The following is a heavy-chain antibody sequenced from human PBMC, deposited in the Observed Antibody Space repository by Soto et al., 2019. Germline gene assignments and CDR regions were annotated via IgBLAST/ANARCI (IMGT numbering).Heavy chain of an antibody. D-gene: IGHD2-2*01. Sequence: PSETLSLTCTVSGGSISSSSYYWGWIRQPPGKGLEWIGSIYYSGSTYYNPSLKSRVTISVDTSKNQFSLKLSSVTAADTAVYYCARLLIVVVPAAISGWFDPWGQGTLVTVSS. V-gene: IGHV4-39*01. CDR2: IYYSGST. J-gene: IGHJ5*02. CDR3: ARLLIVVVPAAISGWFDP. CDR1: GGSISSSSYY.